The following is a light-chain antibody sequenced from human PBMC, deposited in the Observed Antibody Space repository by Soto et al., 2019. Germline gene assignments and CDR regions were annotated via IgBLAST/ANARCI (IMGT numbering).Light chain of an antibody. CDR1: TRAIAGYNY. CDR3: TSFSSSTSLYV. V-gene: IGLV2-14*01. CDR2: QVT. J-gene: IGLJ1*01. Sequence: QSVLTQPASVSGSLGQSITISCTGTTRAIAGYNYISWYQQLPGKAPKLMIYQVTIRPSGISNRFSGSKSGNTASLTISGLQAEDEADYYCTSFSSSTSLYVFGTGTKVTVL.